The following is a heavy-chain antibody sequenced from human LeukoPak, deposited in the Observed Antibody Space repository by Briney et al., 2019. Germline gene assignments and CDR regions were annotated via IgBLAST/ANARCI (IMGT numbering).Heavy chain of an antibody. CDR3: ARDPLYSSGLDY. J-gene: IGHJ4*02. V-gene: IGHV3-21*01. Sequence: GGSLRLSCAASGFIFSSYNMNWVRQAPGKGLEWVSSISSSSSYIYYADSVKGRFTISRDNAKNSLYLQMNSLRAEDTAVYYCARDPLYSSGLDYWGQGTLVTVSS. CDR1: GFIFSSYN. D-gene: IGHD6-19*01. CDR2: ISSSSSYI.